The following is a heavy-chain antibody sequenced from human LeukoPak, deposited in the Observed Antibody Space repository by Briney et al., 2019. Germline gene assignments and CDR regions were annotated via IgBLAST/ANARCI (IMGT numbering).Heavy chain of an antibody. CDR1: GFTFSSYS. D-gene: IGHD2-8*02. CDR2: ISSSSSYI. Sequence: PGGSLRLSCAASGFTFSSYSMNWVRQAPGKGLEWVSSISSSSSYIYYADSVKGRVTISADKSINTAYLRWSSLKASDTAMYYCATKAGGTHFDLWGQGTLVTVTS. J-gene: IGHJ4*02. CDR3: ATKAGGTHFDL. V-gene: IGHV3-21*04.